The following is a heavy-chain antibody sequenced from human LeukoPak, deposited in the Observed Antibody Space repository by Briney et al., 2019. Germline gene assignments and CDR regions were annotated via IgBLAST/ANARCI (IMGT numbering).Heavy chain of an antibody. D-gene: IGHD2-21*02. V-gene: IGHV4-39*01. CDR1: GGSISSVRYY. Sequence: SSETLSLTCTVSGGSISSVRYYWGWIRQPPGKGLEWIGTIFYGGSTYYNPSLKSRVSVAVHRSKNQFSLKLTSVTAADTAFYFCARQSVTAMLFGFDYWGQGTLVAVPS. CDR3: ARQSVTAMLFGFDY. CDR2: IFYGGST. J-gene: IGHJ4*02.